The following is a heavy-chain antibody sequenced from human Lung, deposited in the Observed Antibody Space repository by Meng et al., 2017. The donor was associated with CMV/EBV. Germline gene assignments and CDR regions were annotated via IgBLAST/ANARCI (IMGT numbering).Heavy chain of an antibody. Sequence: GGSLRLSCAASGFTFNSYAMNWVRQAPGKGLEWVSYISETSSYIYYADSVKGRFTISRDNANNSLYLQMGSLRAEDTALYYCVRDWIYYWGQGTLVTVSS. V-gene: IGHV3-21*01. D-gene: IGHD2-2*03. CDR1: GFTFNSYA. CDR2: ISETSSYI. CDR3: VRDWIYY. J-gene: IGHJ4*02.